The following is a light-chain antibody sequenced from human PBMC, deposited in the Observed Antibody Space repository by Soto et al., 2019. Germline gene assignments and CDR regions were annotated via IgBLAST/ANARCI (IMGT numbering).Light chain of an antibody. J-gene: IGLJ3*02. CDR3: CSYTNTNSWV. CDR2: EVA. CDR1: TNDIGGYNQ. Sequence: QSVLTQPASVSGSPGQSITISCTGTTNDIGGYNQVSWYQQHPGKAPKLIIYEVAKRPSGVSYRFSGSRSGNTASLTISGLQAEDEADYHCCSYTNTNSWVCGGATQLTVL. V-gene: IGLV2-23*02.